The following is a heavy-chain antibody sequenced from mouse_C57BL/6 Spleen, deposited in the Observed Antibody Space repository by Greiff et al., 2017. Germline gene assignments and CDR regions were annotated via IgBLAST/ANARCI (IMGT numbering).Heavy chain of an antibody. J-gene: IGHJ3*01. V-gene: IGHV1-47*01. Sequence: VQLVESGAELVKPGASVKMSCKASGYTFTTYPIEWMKQNHGKSLEWIGNFHPYNDDTKYNEKFKGKATLTVEKSSSTVYLELSRLTSDDFAVYYCAGRHWYEGAWFADWGQGTLVTVAA. CDR1: GYTFTTYP. CDR3: AGRHWYEGAWFAD. D-gene: IGHD2-14*01. CDR2: FHPYNDDT.